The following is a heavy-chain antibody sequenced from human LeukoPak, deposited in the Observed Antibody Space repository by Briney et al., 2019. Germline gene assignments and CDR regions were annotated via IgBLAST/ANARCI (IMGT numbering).Heavy chain of an antibody. J-gene: IGHJ5*02. CDR1: GGSFSGYY. V-gene: IGHV4-34*01. CDR2: INHSGST. Sequence: SETLSLTCAVYGGSFSGYYWSWIRQPPGKGLEWIGEINHSGSTNCNPSLKSRVTISVDTSKNQFSLKLSSVTAADTAVYYCARGRGIHSSGWYWPRWFDPWGQGTLVTVSS. CDR3: ARGRGIHSSGWYWPRWFDP. D-gene: IGHD6-19*01.